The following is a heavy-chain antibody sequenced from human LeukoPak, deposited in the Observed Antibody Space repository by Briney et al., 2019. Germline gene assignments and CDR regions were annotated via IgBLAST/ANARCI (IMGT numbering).Heavy chain of an antibody. Sequence: PGGSLRLSCAASGFTFSSYWMSWVRQAPGKGLEWVANIKQDGSEKYYVGSVKGRFTISRDNAKNSLYLQMNSLRAADTAVYYCARGRRITMVRGVIIRNWFDPWGQGTLVTVSS. V-gene: IGHV3-7*01. CDR1: GFTFSSYW. J-gene: IGHJ5*02. CDR3: ARGRRITMVRGVIIRNWFDP. CDR2: IKQDGSEK. D-gene: IGHD3-10*01.